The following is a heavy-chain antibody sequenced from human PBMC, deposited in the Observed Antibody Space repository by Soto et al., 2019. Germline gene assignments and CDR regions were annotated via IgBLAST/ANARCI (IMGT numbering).Heavy chain of an antibody. CDR1: GFTVSSYA. CDR2: ITASGGRT. D-gene: IGHD4-17*01. V-gene: IGHV3-23*01. CDR3: AKDTRYADYVRWYDS. Sequence: GGSLRLSCTASGFTVSSYAMTWVRQAPGRGLEGVSGITASGGRTFYADSVKGRFTISRDNSRSTLYLPMNSLRAEDNAVYYCAKDTRYADYVRWYDSWGQGTLVTVSS. J-gene: IGHJ5*01.